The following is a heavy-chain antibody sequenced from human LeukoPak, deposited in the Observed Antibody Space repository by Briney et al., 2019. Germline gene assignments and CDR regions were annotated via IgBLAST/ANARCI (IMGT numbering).Heavy chain of an antibody. Sequence: GGSLRLSCAASGFLFSSFEVNWVRQAPGKGLEWVSYISSSGITIYYADSVKGRFTISRDNAKNSLYLQMNSLRAEDTAVYYCARAVYDSSGYLNFDYWGQGTLVTVSS. CDR3: ARAVYDSSGYLNFDY. CDR2: ISSSGITI. J-gene: IGHJ4*02. D-gene: IGHD3-22*01. CDR1: GFLFSSFE. V-gene: IGHV3-48*03.